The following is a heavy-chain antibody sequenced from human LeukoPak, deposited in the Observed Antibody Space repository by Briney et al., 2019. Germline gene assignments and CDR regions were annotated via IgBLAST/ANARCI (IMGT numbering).Heavy chain of an antibody. Sequence: ASETLSLTCAVYGGSFSGYYWSWIRQPPGKGLEWIGEINHSGSTNYNPSLKSRVTISVDTSKNQFSLMLSSVTAADTAVYYCARRRVVVAAGHWFDPWGQGTLVTVSS. CDR1: GGSFSGYY. CDR3: ARRRVVVAAGHWFDP. D-gene: IGHD2-15*01. V-gene: IGHV4-34*01. J-gene: IGHJ5*02. CDR2: INHSGST.